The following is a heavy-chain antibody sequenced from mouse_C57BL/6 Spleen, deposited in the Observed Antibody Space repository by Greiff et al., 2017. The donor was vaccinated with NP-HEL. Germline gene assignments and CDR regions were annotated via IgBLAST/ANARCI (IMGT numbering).Heavy chain of an antibody. V-gene: IGHV1-26*01. D-gene: IGHD2-3*01. CDR2: INPNNGGT. CDR3: ARWDDGYYSGGFAY. J-gene: IGHJ3*01. Sequence: EVQLQQSGPELVKPGASVKISCKASGYTFTDYYMNWVKQSHGKSLEWIGDINPNNGGTSYNQKFKGKATLTVDKSSSTAYMELRSLTSEDSAVYYWARWDDGYYSGGFAYWGQGTLVTVSA. CDR1: GYTFTDYY.